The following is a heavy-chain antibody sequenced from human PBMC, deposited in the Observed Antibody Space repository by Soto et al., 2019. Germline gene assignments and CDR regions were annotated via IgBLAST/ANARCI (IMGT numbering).Heavy chain of an antibody. Sequence: PGGSLRLSCTASGFSFRDCWMSWVRQAPGKGLEWVANIKKDGSETYYVESVKGRFAISRDNAKNSLYLQMDSLRAADGGVYFCARVPGQGWFDSWGQGALVTVSS. V-gene: IGHV3-7*01. CDR2: IKKDGSET. CDR1: GFSFRDCW. CDR3: ARVPGQGWFDS. J-gene: IGHJ5*01.